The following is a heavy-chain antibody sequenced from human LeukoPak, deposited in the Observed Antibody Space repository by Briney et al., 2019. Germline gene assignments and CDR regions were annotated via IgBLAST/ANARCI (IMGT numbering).Heavy chain of an antibody. D-gene: IGHD3-3*01. V-gene: IGHV1-69*13. J-gene: IGHJ6*03. CDR3: ARDGINSYDSWSGPIDYYYMDV. CDR1: GGTFSIHA. Sequence: ASVKVSCKASGGTFSIHAITWVRQAPGQGLEWMGGIIPIFDTANYAQKFQGRVTITADESTSTAYMELSSLRSEDTAVYYCARDGINSYDSWSGPIDYYYMDVWGKGTTVTVSS. CDR2: IIPIFDTA.